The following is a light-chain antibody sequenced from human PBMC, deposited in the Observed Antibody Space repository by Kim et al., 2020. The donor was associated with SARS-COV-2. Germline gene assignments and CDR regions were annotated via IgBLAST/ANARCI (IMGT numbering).Light chain of an antibody. CDR1: QSVRGY. J-gene: IGKJ4*01. V-gene: IGKV3-11*01. CDR2: DAS. CDR3: QQRTDWPLT. Sequence: LSPGERATPSCRASQSVRGYLAWYQQKTGQAPRLLIFDASSRATGIPARFSGSGSGTDFTLTISSLEPEDFAVYYCQQRTDWPLTFGGGTKVDIK.